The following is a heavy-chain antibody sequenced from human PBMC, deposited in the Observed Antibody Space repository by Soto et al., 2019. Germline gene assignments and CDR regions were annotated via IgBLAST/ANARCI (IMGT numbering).Heavy chain of an antibody. CDR3: ARTVRGNSTTETTVDFDY. V-gene: IGHV1-2*04. J-gene: IGHJ4*02. CDR1: GYTFTGYY. Sequence: GASVKVSCKASGYTFTGYYMHWVRQAPGQGLEWMGWINPNSGGTNYAQKFQGWVTMTRDTSISTAYMELSRLRSDDTAVYYCARTVRGNSTTETTVDFDYWGQGTLVTVS. CDR2: INPNSGGT. D-gene: IGHD4-4*01.